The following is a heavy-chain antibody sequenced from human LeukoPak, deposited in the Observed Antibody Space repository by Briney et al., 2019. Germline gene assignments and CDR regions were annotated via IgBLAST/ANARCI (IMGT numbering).Heavy chain of an antibody. CDR1: GFTFSSYG. CDR2: IRYDGSNK. Sequence: GGSLRLSCAASGFTFSSYGMHWVRQAPGKGLEWVAFIRYDGSNKYYADSVKGRFTISRDNSKNTLYLQMNSLRAEDTAVYYCAHITIFGVVRDYWGQGTLVTVSS. V-gene: IGHV3-30*02. D-gene: IGHD3-3*01. CDR3: AHITIFGVVRDY. J-gene: IGHJ4*02.